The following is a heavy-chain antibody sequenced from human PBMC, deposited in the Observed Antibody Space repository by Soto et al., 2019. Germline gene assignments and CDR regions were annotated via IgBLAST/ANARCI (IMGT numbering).Heavy chain of an antibody. J-gene: IGHJ4*02. CDR2: IYYSGRS. V-gene: IGHV4-39*01. CDR3: ARQRTTVVTQAYFDQ. D-gene: IGHD4-17*01. CDR1: GGSITSSSYY. Sequence: SEPLSLTCTVSGGSITSSSYYWGWIRHPPGKGLEWIGGIYYSGRSYYNPSLKSRVTMSVDTSKNQFSLTLNPVTAADAAVYYCARQRTTVVTQAYFDQWGQGTMVTVYS.